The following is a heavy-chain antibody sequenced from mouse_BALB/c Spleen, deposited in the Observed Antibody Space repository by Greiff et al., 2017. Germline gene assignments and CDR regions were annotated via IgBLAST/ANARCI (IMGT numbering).Heavy chain of an antibody. CDR2: INPSTGYT. J-gene: IGHJ4*01. CDR3: ARFPPYYAMDY. V-gene: IGHV1-7*01. Sequence: VQLQQSGAELAKPGASVKMSCKASGYTFTSYWMHWVKQRPGQGLEWIGYINPSTGYTEYNQKFKDKATLTADKSSSTAYMQLSSLTSEDSAVYYCARFPPYYAMDYWGQGTSVTVSS. CDR1: GYTFTSYW.